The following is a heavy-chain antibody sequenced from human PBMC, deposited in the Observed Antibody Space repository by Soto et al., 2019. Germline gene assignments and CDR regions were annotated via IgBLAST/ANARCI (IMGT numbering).Heavy chain of an antibody. D-gene: IGHD3-3*01. CDR2: ISDDGSNK. CDR1: GFTFSNYG. CDR3: TKRRNVLRFLEWSSGMDV. V-gene: IGHV3-30*18. Sequence: WGSLRLSCAASGFTFSNYGMHWVRQAPGKGLEWVAFISDDGSNKYYADSMKGRFTMSRDNSKRTLYLQMSSLRVEDTAVYYCTKRRNVLRFLEWSSGMDVWGQGTTVTVSS. J-gene: IGHJ6*02.